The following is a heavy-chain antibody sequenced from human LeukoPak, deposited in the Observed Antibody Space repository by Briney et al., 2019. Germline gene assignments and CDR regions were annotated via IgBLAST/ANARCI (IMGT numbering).Heavy chain of an antibody. Sequence: GESLKISCKGSGYSFTSYWIGWVRQIPGKGLEWMGIIYPGDSDTRYSPSFQGQATISADKSISTAYLQWSSLKASDTAMYYCARLSGSRKFYYYMDVWGKGTTVTVSS. CDR1: GYSFTSYW. CDR2: IYPGDSDT. J-gene: IGHJ6*03. CDR3: ARLSGSRKFYYYMDV. V-gene: IGHV5-51*01. D-gene: IGHD6-13*01.